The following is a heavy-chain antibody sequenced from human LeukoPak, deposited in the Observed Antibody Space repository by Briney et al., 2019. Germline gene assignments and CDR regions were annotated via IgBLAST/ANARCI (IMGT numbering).Heavy chain of an antibody. CDR2: ISYSGGT. V-gene: IGHV4-39*02. J-gene: IGHJ3*02. CDR3: AREVEYYDSSGYRPHAFDI. D-gene: IGHD3-22*01. CDR1: DGSIINNNHY. Sequence: PLETLSLTCTVSDGSIINNNHYWGWTRQPPGKGLEWIGSISYSGGTAYNPSLRSRVTISVDTSKNQFSLKVNSVTAADTAVYYCAREVEYYDSSGYRPHAFDIWGQGTLVTVSS.